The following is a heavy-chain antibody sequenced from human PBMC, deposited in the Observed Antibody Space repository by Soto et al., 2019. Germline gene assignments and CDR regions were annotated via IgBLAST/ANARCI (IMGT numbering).Heavy chain of an antibody. CDR1: GFTFSSYG. CDR3: AKDVTIFGVAPRDY. J-gene: IGHJ4*02. Sequence: PGGSLRLSCAASGFTFSSYGMHWVRQAPGKGLEWVAVISYDGSNKYYADSVKGRFTISRDNSKNTLYLQMNSLRAEDTAVYYCAKDVTIFGVAPRDYWGQGTLVTVSS. V-gene: IGHV3-30*18. CDR2: ISYDGSNK. D-gene: IGHD3-3*01.